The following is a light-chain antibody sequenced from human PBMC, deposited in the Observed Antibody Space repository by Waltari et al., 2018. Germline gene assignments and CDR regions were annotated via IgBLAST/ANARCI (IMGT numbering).Light chain of an antibody. CDR1: TSDVGNYNR. Sequence: QSALTQPASVSGSPGQSITISCTGTTSDVGNYNRVSWYQQHPGKAPKLIIYAVSKRPAGVSDRFSGSNAGDMASLTISGLQPEDEAEYFCSSYAGSSKGVFGGGTKVTVL. V-gene: IGLV2-23*02. CDR3: SSYAGSSKGV. CDR2: AVS. J-gene: IGLJ2*01.